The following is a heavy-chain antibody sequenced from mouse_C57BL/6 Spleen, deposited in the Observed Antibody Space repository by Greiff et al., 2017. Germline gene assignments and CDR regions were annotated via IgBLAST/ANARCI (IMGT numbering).Heavy chain of an antibody. J-gene: IGHJ4*01. Sequence: VQLQQPGTELVKPGASVKLSCKASGYTFTSYWMHWVKQRPGQGLEWIGNINPSNGGTNSNEKFKSKATLTVDNSSSTAYMQLSSLTSEYSAVFYCARGATAQATYDSAMDYWGQGTSVTVSA. CDR3: ARGATAQATYDSAMDY. CDR2: INPSNGGT. V-gene: IGHV1-53*01. CDR1: GYTFTSYW. D-gene: IGHD3-2*02.